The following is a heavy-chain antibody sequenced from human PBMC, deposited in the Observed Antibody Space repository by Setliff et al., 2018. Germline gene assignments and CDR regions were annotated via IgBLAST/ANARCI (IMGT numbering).Heavy chain of an antibody. D-gene: IGHD4-4*01. J-gene: IGHJ4*02. CDR1: GFAFSTYA. CDR3: AKCTSWDSHYPYFDY. V-gene: IGHV3-23*03. Sequence: PAGSLRLSCAASGFAFSTYAVSWVRQAPGKGLEWVSIFYDSRGDTYYADSVKGRFTVPKDNSKNTMYLQMNSLRDEDTAIYFCAKCTSWDSHYPYFDYWGQGALVTVSS. CDR2: FYDSRGDT.